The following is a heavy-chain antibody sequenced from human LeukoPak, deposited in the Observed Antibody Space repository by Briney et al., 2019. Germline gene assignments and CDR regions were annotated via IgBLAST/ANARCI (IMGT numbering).Heavy chain of an antibody. Sequence: PGGSLRLSCAASGFTVGNYGMSWVSQAPGGGLEWVAYIKQEGSERLYVDSVKGRFTVSRDNAKHSLYLQMDSLGAEDTAVYSCARDGVSGYTTSWYDYWGQATLVTVSS. J-gene: IGHJ4*02. CDR1: GFTVGNYG. V-gene: IGHV3-7*01. CDR3: ARDGVSGYTTSWYDY. D-gene: IGHD6-13*01. CDR2: IKQEGSER.